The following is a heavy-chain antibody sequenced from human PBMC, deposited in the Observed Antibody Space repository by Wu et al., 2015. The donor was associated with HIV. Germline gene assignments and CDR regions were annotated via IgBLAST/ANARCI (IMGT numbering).Heavy chain of an antibody. CDR3: ARGRYYYGSGSYPPNWFDP. D-gene: IGHD3-10*01. CDR2: IYYSGST. Sequence: QVQLQESGPGLVKPSETLSLTCTVSGGSISSYYWSWIRQPPGKGLEWIGYIYYSGSTNYNPSLKSRVTISVDTSKNQFSLKLSSVTAADTAVYYCARGRYYYGSGSYPPNWFDPWGQGTLVTVSS. J-gene: IGHJ5*02. V-gene: IGHV4-59*01. CDR1: GGSISSYY.